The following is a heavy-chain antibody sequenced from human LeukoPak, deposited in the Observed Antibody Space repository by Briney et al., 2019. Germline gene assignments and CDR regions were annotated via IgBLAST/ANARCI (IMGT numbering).Heavy chain of an antibody. D-gene: IGHD6-13*01. CDR1: GGSISSSDW. CDR3: ARWIAAAGNFDY. CDR2: IYHSGST. J-gene: IGHJ4*02. V-gene: IGHV4-4*02. Sequence: SETLSLTCAVSGGSISSSDWWSWVRQPPGKGLEWIGEIYHSGSTNYNPSLKSRVTISVDKSRNQFSLKLSSVTAADTAVYYCARWIAAAGNFDYWGQGTLVTVSS.